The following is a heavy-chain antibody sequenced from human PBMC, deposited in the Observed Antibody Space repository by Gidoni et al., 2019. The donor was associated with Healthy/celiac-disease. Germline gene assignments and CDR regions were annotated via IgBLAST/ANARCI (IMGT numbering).Heavy chain of an antibody. CDR3: ARGRRYSYGYGPAGFDY. CDR2: INHSGST. Sequence: QVQLQQWGAGLLKPSETLSLTCAVYGGSFSGYYWIWIRQPPGKGLEWIGEINHSGSTNYNPALKSRVTISVDTSKNQFSLKLSSVTAADTAVYYCARGRRYSYGYGPAGFDYWGQGTLVTVSS. J-gene: IGHJ4*02. V-gene: IGHV4-34*01. D-gene: IGHD5-18*01. CDR1: GGSFSGYY.